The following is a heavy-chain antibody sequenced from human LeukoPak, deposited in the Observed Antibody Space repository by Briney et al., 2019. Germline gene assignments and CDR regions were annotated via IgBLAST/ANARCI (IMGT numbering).Heavy chain of an antibody. V-gene: IGHV4-34*01. CDR2: TNHSGST. J-gene: IGHJ3*02. CDR3: ASRYCSSTSCYHSGHAFDI. CDR1: GGSFSGYY. D-gene: IGHD2-2*01. Sequence: SETLSLTCAVYGGSFSGYYWSWIRQPPGKGLEWIGETNHSGSTNYNPSLKSRVTISVDTSKNQFSLKLSSVTAADTAVYYCASRYCSSTSCYHSGHAFDIWGQGTMVTVSS.